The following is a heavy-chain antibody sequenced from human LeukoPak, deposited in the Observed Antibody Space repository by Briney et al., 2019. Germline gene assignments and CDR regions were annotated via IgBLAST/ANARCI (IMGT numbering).Heavy chain of an antibody. D-gene: IGHD3-22*01. V-gene: IGHV1-2*02. CDR2: INPKSGGT. CDR1: GYTFTGYY. J-gene: IGHJ3*02. CDR3: ARGGDYYDSSGYYDDAFDI. Sequence: GASVKVSCKASGYTFTGYYIHWARQAPGQGLEWMGWINPKSGGTNYAQKFQGRVTMTRDTSINTAYMELSRLRSGDTAVYYCARGGDYYDSSGYYDDAFDIWGQGTMVTVSS.